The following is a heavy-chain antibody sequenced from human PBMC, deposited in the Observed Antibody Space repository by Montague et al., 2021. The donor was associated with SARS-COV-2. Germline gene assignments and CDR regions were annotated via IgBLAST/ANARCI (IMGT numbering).Heavy chain of an antibody. V-gene: IGHV4-39*02. CDR1: GGSISSNSYY. D-gene: IGHD5/OR15-5a*01. CDR2: IYDSGST. CDR3: ARRGRKLLPVASTIGGFDV. Sequence: SETLSLTCTVSGGSISSNSYYWGWIRQPPGKGLEWIGSIYDSGSTYYNPSLKSRVTISVDTSKNHFSLKLNSVTAADTAVYYCARRGRKLLPVASTIGGFDVGGQGTMVTVSS. J-gene: IGHJ3*01.